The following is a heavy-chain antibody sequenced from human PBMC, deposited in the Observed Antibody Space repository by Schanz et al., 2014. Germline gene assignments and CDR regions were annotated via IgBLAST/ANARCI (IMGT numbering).Heavy chain of an antibody. V-gene: IGHV3-23*01. CDR3: ARVEGSSGSASSYRALNA. CDR1: GFSFSNYA. Sequence: EEQLLESGGALVQPGGSLRLSCAASGFSFSNYALVWVRQPPGKGQEWISGMSGFGTGAYYADSVKGRLTISRANAKDSVYLKMHRLRAEDTVQYYCARVEGSSGSASSYRALNAWGQGTTVTVSS. CDR2: MSGFGTGA. D-gene: IGHD3-10*01. J-gene: IGHJ3*01.